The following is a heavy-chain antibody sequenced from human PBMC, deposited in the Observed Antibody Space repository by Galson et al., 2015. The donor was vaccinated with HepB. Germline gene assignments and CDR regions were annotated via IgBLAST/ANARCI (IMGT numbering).Heavy chain of an antibody. Sequence: SLRLSCAASGFTFSSYWMSWVRQAPGKGLEWVANIKQDGSKKYYVDSVKGRFTTSRDNAKNSLYLQMSSLRAEDTAVYYCARALSNYYGSGSYEDYWGQGTLVTVSS. D-gene: IGHD3-10*01. CDR2: IKQDGSKK. V-gene: IGHV3-7*03. CDR1: GFTFSSYW. J-gene: IGHJ4*02. CDR3: ARALSNYYGSGSYEDY.